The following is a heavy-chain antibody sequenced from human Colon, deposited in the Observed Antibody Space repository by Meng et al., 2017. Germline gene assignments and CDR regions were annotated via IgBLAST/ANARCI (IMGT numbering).Heavy chain of an antibody. V-gene: IGHV4-61*01. J-gene: IGHJ5*02. CDR1: GGSVSSGSYY. CDR2: IYYSGST. CDR3: ARNYGP. D-gene: IGHD4-17*01. Sequence: QVQLQESGPGLVRPSETLSLTCAVSGGSVSSGSYYWSWIRQPPGKGLEWIGYIYYSGSTNYNPSLKSRVTISVDTSKNQFSLKLSSVTAADTAVYYCARNYGPWGQGTLVTVSS.